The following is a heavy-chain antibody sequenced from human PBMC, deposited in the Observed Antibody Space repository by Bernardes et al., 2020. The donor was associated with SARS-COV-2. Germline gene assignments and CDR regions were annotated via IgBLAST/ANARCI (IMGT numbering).Heavy chain of an antibody. V-gene: IGHV3-13*05. J-gene: IGHJ6*02. D-gene: IGHD2-2*01. CDR2: IGTASDP. CDR3: ARGGVPAALPRGGYYYGMDV. CDR1: GFTFSSTD. Sequence: GGSLRLSFAASGFTFSSTDMHWVRQATGKGLEWDSAIGTASDPYYPGSVKGRFTISRENAKNSLYLQMNSLRAGDTAVYYCARGGVPAALPRGGYYYGMDVWGQGTTVTVSS.